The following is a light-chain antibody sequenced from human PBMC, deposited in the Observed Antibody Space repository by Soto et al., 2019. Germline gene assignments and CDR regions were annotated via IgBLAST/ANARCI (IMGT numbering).Light chain of an antibody. CDR3: QQYNSFWT. Sequence: DIQMTQSPSTLSASVGDRVTITCRASQSISSWLAWYQQKPGKAPKLLIYKASSLERGVPSRFSGSGSGTEFTLTITSLQPDDFATDYCQQYNSFWTFGQGTKVEIK. V-gene: IGKV1-5*03. CDR2: KAS. CDR1: QSISSW. J-gene: IGKJ1*01.